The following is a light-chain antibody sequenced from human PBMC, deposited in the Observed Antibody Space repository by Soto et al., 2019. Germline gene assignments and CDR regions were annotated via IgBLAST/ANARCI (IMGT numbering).Light chain of an antibody. Sequence: DIQMRQSPSTLSASVVDRVSITFLSIQSISGWLAWFQQKPGKAPKLLISKASSLEIGVPSRFSGSGSGTEFTLTISSLQPDDFATYYCQQYNPYSPWTFGQGTKVDI. CDR2: KAS. CDR1: QSISGW. J-gene: IGKJ1*01. CDR3: QQYNPYSPWT. V-gene: IGKV1-5*03.